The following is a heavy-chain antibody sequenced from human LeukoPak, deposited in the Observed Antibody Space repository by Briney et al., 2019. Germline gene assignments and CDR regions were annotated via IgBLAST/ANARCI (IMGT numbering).Heavy chain of an antibody. CDR2: IYTSGST. CDR3: ARYEHCYYYMDV. Sequence: PSETLSLTCTVSGGSISSYYWSWIRQPPGKGLVWIGYIYTSGSTNYNPSLKSRVTISVDTSKNQFSLKLSSVTAADTAVYYCARYEHCYYYMDVWGKGTTVTVSS. J-gene: IGHJ6*03. V-gene: IGHV4-4*09. CDR1: GGSISSYY. D-gene: IGHD3-3*01.